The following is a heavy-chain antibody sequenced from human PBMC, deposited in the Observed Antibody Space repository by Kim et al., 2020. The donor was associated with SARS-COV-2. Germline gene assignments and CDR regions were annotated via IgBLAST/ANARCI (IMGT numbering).Heavy chain of an antibody. CDR3: ASLKPRYYYDSSGYHPKGGAFDI. CDR1: GGSISSYY. D-gene: IGHD3-22*01. CDR2: IYYSGST. Sequence: SETLSLTCTVSGGSISSYYWSWIRQPPGKGLEWIGYIYYSGSTNYNPSLKSRVTISVDTSKNQFSLKLSSVTAADTAVYYCASLKPRYYYDSSGYHPKGGAFDIWGQGTMVTVSS. J-gene: IGHJ3*02. V-gene: IGHV4-59*08.